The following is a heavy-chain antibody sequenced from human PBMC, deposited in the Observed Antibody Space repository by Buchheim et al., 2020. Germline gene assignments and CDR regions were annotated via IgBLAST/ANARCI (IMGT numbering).Heavy chain of an antibody. CDR1: GFTVSSNY. CDR2: IFIGGST. CDR3: ARRAYDSVY. J-gene: IGHJ4*02. V-gene: IGHV3-66*04. D-gene: IGHD3-22*01. Sequence: EVQLVESGGGLVQPGGSLRLSCAASGFTVSSNYMSWVRQAPGKGLEWVSVIFIGGSTYYSHSVKGRFTISRDNSKTTLYLQMNSLRAEDTAVYYCARRAYDSVYWGQGTL.